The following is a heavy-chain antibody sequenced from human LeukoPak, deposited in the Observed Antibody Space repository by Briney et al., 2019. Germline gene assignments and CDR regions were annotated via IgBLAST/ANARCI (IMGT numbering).Heavy chain of an antibody. V-gene: IGHV3-23*01. CDR2: TSSSDAGT. CDR1: GFTFSSYG. Sequence: QPGGTLRLSCAASGFTFSSYGMSWVRQAPGKGLEWVSATSSSDAGTYHADSVRGRFTISRDNSKNTLYLQMNSLRAEDAAVYYCARAPVTSCSGVLCYPFDYWGQGTLVTVSS. D-gene: IGHD2-15*01. CDR3: ARAPVTSCSGVLCYPFDY. J-gene: IGHJ4*02.